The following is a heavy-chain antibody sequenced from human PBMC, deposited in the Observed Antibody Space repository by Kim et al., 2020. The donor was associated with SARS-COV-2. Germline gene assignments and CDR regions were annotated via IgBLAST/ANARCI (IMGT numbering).Heavy chain of an antibody. CDR1: GGTFSSYA. D-gene: IGHD3-10*01. CDR3: ARTYYYGSGSYSHTDYYYYGMDV. CDR2: IIPIFGTA. Sequence: SVKVSCKASGGTFSSYAISWVRQAPGQGLEWMGGIIPIFGTANYAQKFQGRVTITADESTSTAYMELSSLRSEDTAVYYCARTYYYGSGSYSHTDYYYYGMDVWCQGTTVTVSS. J-gene: IGHJ6*02. V-gene: IGHV1-69*13.